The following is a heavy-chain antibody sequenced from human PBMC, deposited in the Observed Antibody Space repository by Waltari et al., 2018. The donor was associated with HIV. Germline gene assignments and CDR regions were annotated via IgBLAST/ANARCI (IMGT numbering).Heavy chain of an antibody. CDR1: GYSTRSDYY. CDR3: GGGSRRAHSHGIDY. D-gene: IGHD4-4*01. V-gene: IGHV4-38-2*01. CDR2: ASRSGST. Sequence: QVHLHESVPGLVKPSETPSLTCAVTGYSTRSDYYWAWIRQPPVKGLEWIGSASRSGSTYYGPSLKSRVTISLDTSKIQFSLKLNAVAAADTAVYYGGGGSRRAHSHGIDYWGHGTLVTVSS. J-gene: IGHJ4*01.